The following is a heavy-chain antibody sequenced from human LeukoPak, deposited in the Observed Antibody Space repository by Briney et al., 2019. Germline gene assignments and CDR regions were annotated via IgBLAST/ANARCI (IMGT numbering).Heavy chain of an antibody. D-gene: IGHD6-19*01. CDR2: INHSGST. Sequence: KPSETLSLTCAVYGGSFSGYYWRWIRQPPGKGLEWIGEINHSGSTNYNPSLKSRVTISVDTSKNQFSLKLSSVTAADTAVYYCARASIAVAGARERFDYWGQGTLVTVSS. CDR3: ARASIAVAGARERFDY. J-gene: IGHJ4*02. V-gene: IGHV4-34*01. CDR1: GGSFSGYY.